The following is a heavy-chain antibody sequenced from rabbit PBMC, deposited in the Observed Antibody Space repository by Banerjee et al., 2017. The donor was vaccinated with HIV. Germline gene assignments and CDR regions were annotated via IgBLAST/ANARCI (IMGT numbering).Heavy chain of an antibody. D-gene: IGHD6-1*01. Sequence: QEQLEESGGDLVKPGASLTLTCTASGFSFSGNYYICWVRQAPGKGLEWIGCIDNGDDSTYYARRAKGRVAVSKTSPTTVTLQMTSLTAADTATYFCARVDDGFDLWGQGTLVTVS. V-gene: IGHV1S45*01. CDR1: GFSFSGNYY. CDR2: IDNGDDST. CDR3: ARVDDGFDL. J-gene: IGHJ3*01.